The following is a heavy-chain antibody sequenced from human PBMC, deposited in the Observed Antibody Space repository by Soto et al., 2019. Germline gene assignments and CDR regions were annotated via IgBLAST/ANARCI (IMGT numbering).Heavy chain of an antibody. Sequence: GGSLRLSCAASGFTFSTYWMTWVRQAPGKGLEWVANIKQDGSEKFYVGSVRGRFTISRDNAKNSMYLQMNSLRADDTAVYYCARRSSGRLTTAWAPLDWWGKGTLVTVSS. CDR1: GFTFSTYW. D-gene: IGHD2-15*01. CDR2: IKQDGSEK. CDR3: ARRSSGRLTTAWAPLDW. V-gene: IGHV3-7*03. J-gene: IGHJ4*02.